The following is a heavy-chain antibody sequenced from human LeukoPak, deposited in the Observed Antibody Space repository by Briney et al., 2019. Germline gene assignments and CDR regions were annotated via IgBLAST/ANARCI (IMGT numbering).Heavy chain of an antibody. V-gene: IGHV3-21*01. D-gene: IGHD2-15*01. CDR3: ARGYCSGGSCYHFFDY. J-gene: IGHJ4*02. CDR2: SSSSSSYI. Sequence: PGGSLRLSCAASGFTFSSYSMNWVRQAPGKGLEWVSSSSSSSSYIYYADSVKGRFTISRDNAKNSLYLQMNSLRAEDTAVYYCARGYCSGGSCYHFFDYWGQGTLVTVSS. CDR1: GFTFSSYS.